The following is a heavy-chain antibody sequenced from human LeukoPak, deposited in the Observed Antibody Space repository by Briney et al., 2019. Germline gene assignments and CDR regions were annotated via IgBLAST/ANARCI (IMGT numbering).Heavy chain of an antibody. CDR1: GFTFSSYS. Sequence: PGGSLRLSCAASGFTFSSYSMNWVRQAPGKGLEWVSSISSSSSYIYYADSVKGRFTISRDNAKNSLYLQMNSLRAEDTAVYYCARGRGYSYGQDYYYYMDVWGKGTTVTVSS. CDR2: ISSSSSYI. D-gene: IGHD5-18*01. J-gene: IGHJ6*03. CDR3: ARGRGYSYGQDYYYYMDV. V-gene: IGHV3-21*01.